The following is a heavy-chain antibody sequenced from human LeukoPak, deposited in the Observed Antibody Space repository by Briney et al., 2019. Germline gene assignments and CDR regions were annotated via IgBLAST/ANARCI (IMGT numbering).Heavy chain of an antibody. Sequence: SETLSLTCTVSGGSISPYYWSWIRQPPGKGLEWIGYIYYSGSTNYNPSLRSRVTIAVDTSKNQFSLKLSSVTAADTAVYYCARDSGSYLDWGQGTLVTVSS. V-gene: IGHV4-59*01. CDR1: GGSISPYY. D-gene: IGHD1-26*01. J-gene: IGHJ4*02. CDR2: IYYSGST. CDR3: ARDSGSYLD.